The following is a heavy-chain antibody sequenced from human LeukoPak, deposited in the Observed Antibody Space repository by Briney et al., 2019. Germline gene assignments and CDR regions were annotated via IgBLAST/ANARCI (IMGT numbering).Heavy chain of an antibody. D-gene: IGHD6-19*01. J-gene: IGHJ4*02. Sequence: QPGGSLRLSCAASGFTFSRYEMSWVRQAPGKGLEWLSYISGSGRTIFYGDSVKGRFTISRDNANNSLYLQINSLRAEDTALYYCARVALDSSGDNYGQGAFDYWGQGTLVTVSS. CDR1: GFTFSRYE. CDR3: ARVALDSSGDNYGQGAFDY. CDR2: ISGSGRTI. V-gene: IGHV3-48*03.